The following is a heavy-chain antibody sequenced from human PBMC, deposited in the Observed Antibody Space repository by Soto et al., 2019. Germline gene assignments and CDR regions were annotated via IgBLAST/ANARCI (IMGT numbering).Heavy chain of an antibody. CDR3: ARARATIAAAAIFDC. CDR2: VYRTGST. V-gene: IGHV4-4*02. CDR1: GGSISTSNW. Sequence: PSETLSLTCAVSGGSISTSNWWSWVRQTPGKGLEWIGEVYRTGSTNYNPSLESRVTVSIDKSKNQFSLKLTSVTAADTAVYYCARARATIAAAAIFDCWGQGTLVTVSS. D-gene: IGHD6-13*01. J-gene: IGHJ4*02.